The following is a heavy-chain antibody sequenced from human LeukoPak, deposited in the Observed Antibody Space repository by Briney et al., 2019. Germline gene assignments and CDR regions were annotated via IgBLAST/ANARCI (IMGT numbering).Heavy chain of an antibody. J-gene: IGHJ4*02. Sequence: PGGSLRLSCAASGFTVTTMYMSWVRQAPGKGLEWGSVIYSNGDTYHADYVKGRFTISRDNSKNTLLLQMNSLRAEDTAVYYCASSYSSSWPELDYWGQGTLVTVSS. CDR3: ASSYSSSWPELDY. CDR1: GFTVTTMY. CDR2: IYSNGDT. D-gene: IGHD6-13*01. V-gene: IGHV3-66*01.